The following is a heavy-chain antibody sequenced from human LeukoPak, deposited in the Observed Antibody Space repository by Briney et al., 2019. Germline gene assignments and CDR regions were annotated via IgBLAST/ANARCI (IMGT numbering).Heavy chain of an antibody. CDR1: GGSLSSYY. J-gene: IGHJ4*02. Sequence: CETLSLVCTVSGGSLSSYYWSWVRQPPGKGLEWIGYIFWSGRTHYNPSLKSRVTISVDTSKHEFSLNLNSVTAADTAVYYCARGWLVQFFDSWGQGTLVTVSS. D-gene: IGHD5-24*01. CDR3: ARGWLVQFFDS. V-gene: IGHV4-59*01. CDR2: IFWSGRT.